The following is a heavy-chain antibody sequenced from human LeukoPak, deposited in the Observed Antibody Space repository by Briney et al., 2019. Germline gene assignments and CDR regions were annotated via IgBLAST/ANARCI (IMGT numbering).Heavy chain of an antibody. Sequence: SQTLSLTCAVSGGSISSGAYSWSWIRQPLGKGLEWIGYVYNSGNTYYNPSLKSRVTISVDTSKNQFSLKLSSVTAADTAVYYCARTVQRRNNGAGRVPYYYYYYMDVWGKGTTVTVSS. D-gene: IGHD2-8*01. CDR2: VYNSGNT. CDR3: ARTVQRRNNGAGRVPYYYYYYMDV. CDR1: GGSISSGAYS. J-gene: IGHJ6*03. V-gene: IGHV4-30-4*07.